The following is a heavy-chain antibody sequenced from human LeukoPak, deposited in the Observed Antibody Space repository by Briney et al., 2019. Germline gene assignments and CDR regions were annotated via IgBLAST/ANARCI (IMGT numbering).Heavy chain of an antibody. CDR3: AREVYGSGSYYPYYFDY. V-gene: IGHV4-4*07. CDR2: IYTSGST. CDR1: GGSISSYY. Sequence: PSETLSLTCTVSGGSISSYYWSWIRQPAGKGLEWIGRIYTSGSTNYNPSLKSRVTMSVDTSKNQFSLKLSSVTAADTAVYYCAREVYGSGSYYPYYFDYWGQGTLVTVSS. J-gene: IGHJ4*02. D-gene: IGHD3-10*01.